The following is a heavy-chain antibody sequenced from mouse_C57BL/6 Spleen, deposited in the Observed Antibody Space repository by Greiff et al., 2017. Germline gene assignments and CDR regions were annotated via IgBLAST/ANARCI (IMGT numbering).Heavy chain of an antibody. V-gene: IGHV1-15*01. CDR1: GYTFTDYE. Sequence: VQLQQSGAELVRPGASVTLSCKASGYTFTDYEMHWVKQTPVHGLEWIGAIGPETGGTAYNQKFKGKAILTADKSSSTAYMELRSLTSEDSAVYYCTRNPFDYWGQGTTLTVSS. J-gene: IGHJ2*01. CDR2: IGPETGGT. CDR3: TRNPFDY.